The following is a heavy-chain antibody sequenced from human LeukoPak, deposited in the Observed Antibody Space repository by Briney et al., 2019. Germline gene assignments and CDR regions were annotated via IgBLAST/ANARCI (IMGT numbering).Heavy chain of an antibody. CDR3: ARGYGDYVPGAFDI. V-gene: IGHV4-59*01. CDR2: IYYSGST. J-gene: IGHJ3*02. CDR1: GGSISSYY. D-gene: IGHD4-17*01. Sequence: SETLSLTCTVSGGSISSYYWSWIRQPPGKGLEWIGYIYYSGSTNYNPSLKSRVTISVDTSKNQFSLKLSSVTAADTAVYYCARGYGDYVPGAFDIWGQGTMVTVSS.